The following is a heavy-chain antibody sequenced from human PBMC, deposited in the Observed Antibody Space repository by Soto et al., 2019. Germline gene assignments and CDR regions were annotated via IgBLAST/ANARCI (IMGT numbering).Heavy chain of an antibody. V-gene: IGHV3-7*01. CDR2: INQDGSVK. CDR3: ARIGYGGSSFDY. CDR1: GFTFSNYW. Sequence: EVQLVESGGGLVQPGGSLRLSCAASGFTFSNYWMSWVRQAPGKGLEWVANINQDGSVKYYVDSVKGRFSVSRANAKNPQYLEMNSLRAEDTAVYYCARIGYGGSSFDYWGQGTLVTVSS. J-gene: IGHJ4*02. D-gene: IGHD6-6*01.